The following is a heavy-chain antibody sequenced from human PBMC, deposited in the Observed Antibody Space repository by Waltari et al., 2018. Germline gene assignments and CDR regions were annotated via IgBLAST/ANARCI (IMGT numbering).Heavy chain of an antibody. CDR2: IWFDGSAK. J-gene: IGHJ5*02. CDR3: ARDMHSSSSALGWLDP. Sequence: QVQLVESGGGVVQSGRALRLSCVASGCTFDSYGMHWVRQAPGKALEWVALIWFDGSAKYYADSVKGRFTVSRDNSKNTFYLQLNSLRAEDTAVYYCARDMHSSSSALGWLDPWGQGTLVTVSS. V-gene: IGHV3-33*01. CDR1: GCTFDSYG. D-gene: IGHD6-6*01.